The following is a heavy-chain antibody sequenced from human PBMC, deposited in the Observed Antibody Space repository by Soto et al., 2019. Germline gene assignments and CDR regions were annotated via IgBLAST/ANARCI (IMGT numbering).Heavy chain of an antibody. CDR2: ISGSGGST. V-gene: IGHV3-23*01. D-gene: IGHD4-17*01. J-gene: IGHJ2*01. CDR1: GFTFSSYA. Sequence: GGSLRLSCAASGFTFSSYAMSWVRQAPGKGLEWVSAISGSGGSTYFADSVKGRFTISRDNSKNTLYLQMNSLRAEDTAVYYCAKDNGDYELLWYFDLWGRGTLVTVSS. CDR3: AKDNGDYELLWYFDL.